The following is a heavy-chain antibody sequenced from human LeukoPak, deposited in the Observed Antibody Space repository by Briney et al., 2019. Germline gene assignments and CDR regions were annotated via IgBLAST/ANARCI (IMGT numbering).Heavy chain of an antibody. V-gene: IGHV4-59*08. CDR2: TYYSGST. Sequence: SETLSLTCTVSGASISSYYWSWIRQSPGKGLEWIGYTYYSGSTNYNPSLKSRVTISVDTSKNQFSLKLSSVTAADTAVYYCARRNRGSYRNHWFDPWGQGTLVTVSS. D-gene: IGHD1-26*01. J-gene: IGHJ5*02. CDR3: ARRNRGSYRNHWFDP. CDR1: GASISSYY.